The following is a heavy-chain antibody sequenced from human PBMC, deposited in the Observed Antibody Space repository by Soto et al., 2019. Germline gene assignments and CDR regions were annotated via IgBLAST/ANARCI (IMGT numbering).Heavy chain of an antibody. CDR1: GGSISSGGYY. CDR3: ARVNMITFGGVIENWFDP. Sequence: SETLSLTCTVSGGSISSGGYYWSWIRQHPGKGLEWIGYIYYSGSTNYNPSLKSRVTISVDTSKNQFSLKLSSVTAADTAVYYCARVNMITFGGVIENWFDPWGQGTLVTVSS. CDR2: IYYSGST. J-gene: IGHJ5*02. D-gene: IGHD3-16*02. V-gene: IGHV4-61*08.